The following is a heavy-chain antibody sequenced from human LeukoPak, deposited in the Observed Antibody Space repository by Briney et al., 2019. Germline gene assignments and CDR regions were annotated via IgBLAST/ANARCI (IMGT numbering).Heavy chain of an antibody. Sequence: PGGSLRLSCAASGFTFSSHGMHWVRQAPGKGLEWVAFIRYDGSNKYYADSVKGRFTISRDNSKNTLYLQMNSLRAEDTTVYYCAKDRREYSSGWYLDYWGQGTLVTVSS. J-gene: IGHJ4*02. CDR1: GFTFSSHG. CDR2: IRYDGSNK. CDR3: AKDRREYSSGWYLDY. D-gene: IGHD6-19*01. V-gene: IGHV3-30*02.